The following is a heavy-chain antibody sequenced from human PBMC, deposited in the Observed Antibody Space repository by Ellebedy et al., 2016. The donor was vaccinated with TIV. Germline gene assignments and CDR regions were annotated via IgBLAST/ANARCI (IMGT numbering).Heavy chain of an antibody. CDR2: ISDSGST. CDR3: ARDNYYGMDV. J-gene: IGHJ6*02. V-gene: IGHV4-59*12. Sequence: MPSETLSLTCSVSGGSFTSYYWSWIRQPPGKGLEWIGYISDSGSTNYNPSLKSRVTISVATSKNQFSLKLSSVTAADTAVYYCARDNYYGMDVWGQGTTVTVSS. CDR1: GGSFTSYY.